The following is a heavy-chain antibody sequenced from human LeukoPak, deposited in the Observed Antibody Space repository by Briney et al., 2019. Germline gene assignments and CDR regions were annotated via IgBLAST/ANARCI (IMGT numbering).Heavy chain of an antibody. CDR3: ARGSYSSSSNYYYYMDV. V-gene: IGHV4-39*07. J-gene: IGHJ6*03. D-gene: IGHD6-6*01. Sequence: PSETLSLTCTVSGGSISSSSYYSGWVRQPPGKGLEWIGCIDYSGSTYYNPSLKSRVTISVDTSKNQFSLKLSSVTAADTAVYYCARGSYSSSSNYYYYMDVWGKGTTVTVSS. CDR1: GGSISSSSYY. CDR2: IDYSGST.